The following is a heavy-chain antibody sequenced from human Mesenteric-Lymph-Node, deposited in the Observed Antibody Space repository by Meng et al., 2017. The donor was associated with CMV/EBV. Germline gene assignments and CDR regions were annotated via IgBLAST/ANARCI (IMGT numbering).Heavy chain of an antibody. CDR1: GGSISSSSYY. CDR2: IYYSGST. J-gene: IGHJ6*02. D-gene: IGHD2-2*02. Sequence: SETLSLTCTVSGGSISSSSYYWGWSRQPPGKGLEWIGSIYYSGSTYYNPSLKSRVTISVDTSKNQFSLKLSSVTAADTAVYYCASPYCSSTSCYTRYYYGMDVWGQGTTVTVSS. V-gene: IGHV4-39*07. CDR3: ASPYCSSTSCYTRYYYGMDV.